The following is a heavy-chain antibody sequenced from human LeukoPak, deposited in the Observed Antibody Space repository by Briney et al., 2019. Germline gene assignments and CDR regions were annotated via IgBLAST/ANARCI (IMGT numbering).Heavy chain of an antibody. CDR2: IIPIFGTA. J-gene: IGHJ3*02. CDR1: GGTFSSYA. Sequence: VASVNVSCKASGGTFSSYAISWVRQAPGQGLEWMGGIIPIFGTANYAQKFQGRVTITTAKATSTAYMELSSLRAEDTAAYYCAREAVVTDDAFDIWGQGTMVTASS. D-gene: IGHD4-23*01. CDR3: AREAVVTDDAFDI. V-gene: IGHV1-69*05.